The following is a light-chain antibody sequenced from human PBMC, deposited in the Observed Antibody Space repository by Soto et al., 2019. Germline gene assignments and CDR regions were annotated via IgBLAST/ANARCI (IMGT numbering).Light chain of an antibody. J-gene: IGKJ4*01. V-gene: IGKV1-39*01. CDR2: GVS. CDR3: QQSYDAQFT. CDR1: QGISHY. Sequence: DIQLTQSPSSLSASVGDEVTITCRASQGISHYLTWYQQKPGRAPTLLIYGVSTLQSGVPSRFSVGGSGTDFTLTISNLQLEDFATYYWQQSYDAQFTFGGGTRVEIK.